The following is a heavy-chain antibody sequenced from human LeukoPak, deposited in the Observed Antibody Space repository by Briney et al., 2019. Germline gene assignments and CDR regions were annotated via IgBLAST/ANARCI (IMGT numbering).Heavy chain of an antibody. CDR1: GYSISSGYY. V-gene: IGHV4-38-2*01. CDR2: IYHSGST. CDR3: ARLSQYSYGYVGL. D-gene: IGHD5-18*01. Sequence: SETLSLTCAVSGYSISSGYYWGWIRQPPGKGLEWIGSIYHSGSTYYNPSLKSRVTISVDTSKNQFSLKLSSVTAADTAVYYCARLSQYSYGYVGLWGQGTLVTVSS. J-gene: IGHJ4*02.